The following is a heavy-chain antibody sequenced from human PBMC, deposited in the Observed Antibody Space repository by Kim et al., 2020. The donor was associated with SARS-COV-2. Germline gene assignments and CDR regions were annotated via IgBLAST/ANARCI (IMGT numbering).Heavy chain of an antibody. CDR2: GNS. V-gene: IGHV3-23*01. Sequence: GNSYYADSVKGRFTISRDVARNILFLQMNSLRVEDTAVYYCARDHGLDPWGQGTLVSVSS. J-gene: IGHJ5*02. D-gene: IGHD2-8*01. CDR3: ARDHGLDP.